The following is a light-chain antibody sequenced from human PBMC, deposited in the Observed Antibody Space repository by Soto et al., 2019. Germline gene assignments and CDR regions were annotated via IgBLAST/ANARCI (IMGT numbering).Light chain of an antibody. CDR1: ESGRHY. CDR2: DAS. V-gene: IGKV3-11*01. J-gene: IGKJ2*01. CDR3: QHRDNWSYI. Sequence: EIVLTQSPATLSLSPGERATISCRASESGRHYVAWYQQKPAQAPRLLIYDASNRATGIPARFSGSGSGTDYTLTISSLEAEDFAVYYCQHRDNWSYIFGQGTKVEIK.